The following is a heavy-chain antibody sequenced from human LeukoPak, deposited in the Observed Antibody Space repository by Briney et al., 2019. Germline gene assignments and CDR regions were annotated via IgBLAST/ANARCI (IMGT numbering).Heavy chain of an antibody. J-gene: IGHJ6*03. D-gene: IGHD3-3*01. V-gene: IGHV4-61*01. CDR2: IYYSGST. CDR3: ARGIRYYDFWSGQGYYYYYMDV. CDR1: GGSVSSGTYY. Sequence: PSETLSLTCTVSGGSVSSGTYYWSWIRQPPGKGLEWIGYIYYSGSTNYNPSLKSRVTISVDTSKNQFSLKLSSVTAADTAVYYCARGIRYYDFWSGQGYYYYYMDVWGKGTTVTVSS.